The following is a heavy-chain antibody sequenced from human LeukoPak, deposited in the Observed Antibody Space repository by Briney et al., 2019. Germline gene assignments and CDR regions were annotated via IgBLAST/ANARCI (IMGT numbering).Heavy chain of an antibody. V-gene: IGHV3-74*01. CDR3: ARVYETNGYLY. CDR2: INTDGTIT. Sequence: PGGSLRLSCAASGFTFTSYWMHWVRQAPGKGLVWLSRINTDGTITSYADSLEGRFTISRDNAKNTVYLQMNSLRVEDTAVYYCARVYETNGYLYWGQGSLVTVSS. D-gene: IGHD3-22*01. J-gene: IGHJ4*02. CDR1: GFTFTSYW.